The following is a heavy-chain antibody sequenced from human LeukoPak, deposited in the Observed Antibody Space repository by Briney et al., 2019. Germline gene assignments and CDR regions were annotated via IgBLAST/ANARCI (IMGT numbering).Heavy chain of an antibody. J-gene: IGHJ4*02. D-gene: IGHD2-15*01. Sequence: SETLSITCTVSGGSISSGGYYWSWIRQPPGKGLEWIGYIYHSGSTYYNPSLKSRVTISVDTSKNQFSLKLRSVTAADTAVYYCARHIVVVVAATPFDYWGQGTLVTVSS. V-gene: IGHV4-30-2*03. CDR1: GGSISSGGYY. CDR3: ARHIVVVVAATPFDY. CDR2: IYHSGST.